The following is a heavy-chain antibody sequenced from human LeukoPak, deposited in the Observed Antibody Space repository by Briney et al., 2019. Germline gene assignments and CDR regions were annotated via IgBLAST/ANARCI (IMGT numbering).Heavy chain of an antibody. CDR3: ARQRYDSAGYYSAEYYYALDV. V-gene: IGHV4-59*01. CDR1: GGSISSNY. Sequence: SETLSLTCTVSGGSISSNYWSWIRQPPGKGLEWIGYIYYSGSTNYNPSLKRRVTISVDTSKNQFSLKLTSVTAADTATYYCARQRYDSAGYYSAEYYYALDVWGQGTTVAVSS. D-gene: IGHD3-22*01. J-gene: IGHJ6*02. CDR2: IYYSGST.